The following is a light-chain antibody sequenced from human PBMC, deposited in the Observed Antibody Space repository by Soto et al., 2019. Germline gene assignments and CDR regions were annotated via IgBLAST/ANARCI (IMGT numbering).Light chain of an antibody. V-gene: IGKV3-11*01. CDR2: DAS. Sequence: EIVLTQSPATLSLSPGERATLSCRASQSVSSYLAWYQQKPGQAPRLLIYDASNRATGIPVRFRGSGSGIDFTLTISSLEPEDFAVYYCQQRSTWPYTFGQGTKLEIK. CDR3: QQRSTWPYT. J-gene: IGKJ2*01. CDR1: QSVSSY.